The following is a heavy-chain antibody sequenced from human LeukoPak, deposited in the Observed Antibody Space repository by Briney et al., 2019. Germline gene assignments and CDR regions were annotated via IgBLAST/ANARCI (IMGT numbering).Heavy chain of an antibody. J-gene: IGHJ4*02. V-gene: IGHV3-21*01. D-gene: IGHD7-27*01. CDR2: IGISSNKI. CDR1: GLALRSYT. CDR3: VRGDPLGNY. Sequence: SGGSLRLSCAASGLALRSYTMNWVRQAPGKGLEWVSSIGISSNKIYYADSVKGRFTISRDNSKNTLYLQMNSLRSEDTAVYYCVRGDPLGNYWGQGTLVTVSS.